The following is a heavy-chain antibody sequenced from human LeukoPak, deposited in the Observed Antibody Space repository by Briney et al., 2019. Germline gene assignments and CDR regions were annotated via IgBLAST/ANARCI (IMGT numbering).Heavy chain of an antibody. J-gene: IGHJ3*02. CDR1: GGSFSSGSYY. V-gene: IGHV4-61*01. Sequence: PSETLSLTCTVSGGSFSSGSYYWGWDRQPPGKGREWIGYIYYSGSTNDNPSLKSRVTISVNTSKHQFPLKLSSVTAADTAVYYCARADIVVVPAAIWDAFDIWGQGTMVTVSS. CDR2: IYYSGST. D-gene: IGHD2-2*02. CDR3: ARADIVVVPAAIWDAFDI.